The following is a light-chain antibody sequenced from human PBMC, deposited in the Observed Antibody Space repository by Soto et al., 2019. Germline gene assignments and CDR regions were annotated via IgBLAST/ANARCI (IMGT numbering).Light chain of an antibody. CDR2: GAS. CDR3: QQYGSSPVT. CDR1: QSVSSSY. J-gene: IGKJ1*01. Sequence: EVVLTQSPGTLSLSPGERATLSCRASQSVSSSYLAWYRQKPGQAPRLLIYGASSRATGIPDSFSGSRSGTDFTLTISRLEPEDFAVYYCQQYGSSPVTFGQGTKVEIK. V-gene: IGKV3-20*01.